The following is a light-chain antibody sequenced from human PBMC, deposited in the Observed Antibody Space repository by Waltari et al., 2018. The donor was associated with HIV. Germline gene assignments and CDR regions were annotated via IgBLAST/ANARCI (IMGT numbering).Light chain of an antibody. CDR1: QSISNN. Sequence: EIVMMQSPATLSVSPGERATLSCRASQSISNNLAWYQQKPGQAPRLLLYGASTRATGIPARFSGSGSGTEFTLTISSLQSEDFAVYYCQQYKDWLALTFGGGTKVEIK. CDR3: QQYKDWLALT. CDR2: GAS. J-gene: IGKJ4*01. V-gene: IGKV3-15*01.